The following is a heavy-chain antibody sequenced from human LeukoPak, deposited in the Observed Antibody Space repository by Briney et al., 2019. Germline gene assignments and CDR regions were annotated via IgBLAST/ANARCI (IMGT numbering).Heavy chain of an antibody. CDR2: INHSGST. V-gene: IGHV4-34*01. D-gene: IGHD2-2*01. Sequence: PSETLSLTCAVYGGSFSGYYWSWIRQPPGQGLEWIGEINHSGSTNYNPSLKSRVTISVDTSKNQFSLKLSSVPAADTAVYYCASVVVPAAMGGGWFDPWGQGTLVTVSS. J-gene: IGHJ5*02. CDR1: GGSFSGYY. CDR3: ASVVVPAAMGGGWFDP.